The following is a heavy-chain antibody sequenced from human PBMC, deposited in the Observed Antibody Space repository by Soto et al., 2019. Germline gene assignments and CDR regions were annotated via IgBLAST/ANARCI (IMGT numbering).Heavy chain of an antibody. CDR1: GFTVNSDY. CDR3: ARDGRGLGKLSLFEY. Sequence: GGSLRLSCAASGFTVNSDYMNWIRQTPGKGLEWVAFIYNGESTHYADSVKGRFTISSDRSKNTLYLQMNSIRIEDTAVYYCARDGRGLGKLSLFEYWGQGTLVTVSS. J-gene: IGHJ4*02. CDR2: IYNGEST. D-gene: IGHD3-16*01. V-gene: IGHV3-53*01.